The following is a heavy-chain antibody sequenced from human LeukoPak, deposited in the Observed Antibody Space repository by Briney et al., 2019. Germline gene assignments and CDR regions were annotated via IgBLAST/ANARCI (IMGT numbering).Heavy chain of an antibody. J-gene: IGHJ4*02. CDR2: ISFDGATV. CDR1: GFSFSIYG. CDR3: AKKQDGTFWAGPDS. Sequence: GGSLRLSCAASGFSFSIYGMHWVRQAPGKGLEWVETISFDGATVYYAVSVKGRFTVSRDNSKNTLYLLLNSLTVEDTAVYYCAKKQDGTFWAGPDSWGQGALVTVSS. D-gene: IGHD1/OR15-1a*01. V-gene: IGHV3-30*18.